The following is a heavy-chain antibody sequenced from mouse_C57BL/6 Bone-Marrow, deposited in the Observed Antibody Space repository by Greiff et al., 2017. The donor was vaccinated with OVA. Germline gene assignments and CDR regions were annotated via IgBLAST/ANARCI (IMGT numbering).Heavy chain of an antibody. D-gene: IGHD2-3*01. CDR1: GFTFSSYT. CDR3: ARQAWLLRFAY. V-gene: IGHV5-9*01. Sequence: EVKLVESGGGLVKPGGSLKLSCAASGFTFSSYTMSWVRQTPEQRLEWVATISGGGGNTYYPDSVKGRFTISRDNAKNTLYLQMSSLRSEDTALYYCARQAWLLRFAYWGQGTLVTVSA. CDR2: ISGGGGNT. J-gene: IGHJ3*01.